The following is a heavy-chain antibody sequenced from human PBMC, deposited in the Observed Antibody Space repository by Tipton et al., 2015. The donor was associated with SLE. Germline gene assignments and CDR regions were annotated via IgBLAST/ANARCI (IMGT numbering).Heavy chain of an antibody. CDR1: GGSISSHY. V-gene: IGHV4-59*11. J-gene: IGHJ4*02. Sequence: TLSLTCTVSGGSISSHYWSWIRQPPGKGLEWIGYIYYSGSTNYNPSLKSRVTISVDTSKNQFSLKLSSVTAADTAMYYCARSREGLADHWGQGTLVTVSS. CDR3: ARSREGLADH. CDR2: IYYSGST.